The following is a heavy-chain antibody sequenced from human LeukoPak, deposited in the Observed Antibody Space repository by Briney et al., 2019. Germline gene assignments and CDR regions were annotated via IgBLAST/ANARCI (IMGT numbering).Heavy chain of an antibody. CDR3: ARDVLGYCSSTSCFWFDP. CDR1: GGSISSYY. V-gene: IGHV4-4*07. D-gene: IGHD2-2*01. Sequence: PSETLSLTCTVSGGSISSYYWSWVRQPAGKGLEWIGRIYTSGSTNYNPSLKSRVTMSVDTSKNQFSLKLSSVTAADTAVYYCARDVLGYCSSTSCFWFDPWGQGTLVTVSS. CDR2: IYTSGST. J-gene: IGHJ5*02.